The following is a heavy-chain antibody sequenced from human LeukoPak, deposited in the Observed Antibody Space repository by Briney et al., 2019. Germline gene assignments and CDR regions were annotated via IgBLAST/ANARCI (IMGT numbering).Heavy chain of an antibody. Sequence: GSLRLSCAASGFTFSSYAMSWVRQPPGKGLEWIGEINHSGSTNYNPSLKSRVTISVDTSKNQFSLKLSSVTAADTAVYYCARPAPYYYDSSGYYVGAYFDYWGQGTLVTVSS. D-gene: IGHD3-22*01. CDR1: GFTFSSYA. J-gene: IGHJ4*02. V-gene: IGHV4-34*01. CDR2: INHSGST. CDR3: ARPAPYYYDSSGYYVGAYFDY.